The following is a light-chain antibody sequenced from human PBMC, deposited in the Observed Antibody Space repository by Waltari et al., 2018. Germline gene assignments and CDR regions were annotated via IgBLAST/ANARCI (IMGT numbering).Light chain of an antibody. CDR2: KDT. V-gene: IGLV3-25*03. Sequence: SYELTQPPSVSVSPGQTATITCSGDSLPQEYVYWYQKRPGQAPVLVIHKDTERPSGITERFSGSSSGKTVTLTIPAVQADDEADYYCQSTDSDKYIIFGGGTKLTVL. CDR3: QSTDSDKYII. J-gene: IGLJ2*01. CDR1: SLPQEY.